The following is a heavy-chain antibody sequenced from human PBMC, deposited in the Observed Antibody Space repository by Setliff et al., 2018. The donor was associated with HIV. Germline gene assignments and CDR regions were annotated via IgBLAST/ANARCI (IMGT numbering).Heavy chain of an antibody. CDR3: ARGFSGDYLFTGYLDV. V-gene: IGHV4-34*01. Sequence: SETLSLTCAVYGGSFSGFYWNWIRQAPGKGLEWIGEVNHSRRTKYNPSLKSRVTISVDTSKNQFSLKLSSVTAADTAFYYCARGFSGDYLFTGYLDVWGKGTTVTVSS. CDR1: GGSFSGFY. D-gene: IGHD3-22*01. CDR2: VNHSRRT. J-gene: IGHJ6*03.